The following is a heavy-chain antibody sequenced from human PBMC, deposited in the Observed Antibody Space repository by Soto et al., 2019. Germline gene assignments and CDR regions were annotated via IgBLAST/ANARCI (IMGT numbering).Heavy chain of an antibody. J-gene: IGHJ4*02. CDR2: INHSGST. V-gene: IGHV4-34*01. D-gene: IGHD1-1*01. Sequence: SETLSLTCAVYGGSFSGYYWSWIRQPPGKGLEWIGEINHSGSTNYNPSLKSRVTISVDTSKNQFSLKLSFVTAADTAVYYCARTSNWNRLRFDYWGQGTLVTVSS. CDR3: ARTSNWNRLRFDY. CDR1: GGSFSGYY.